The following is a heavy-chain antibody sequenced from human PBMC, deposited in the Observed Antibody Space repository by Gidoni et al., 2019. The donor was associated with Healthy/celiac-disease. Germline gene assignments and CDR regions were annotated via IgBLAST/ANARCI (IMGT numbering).Heavy chain of an antibody. CDR3: ARGRRQWLGTRGWFDP. V-gene: IGHV4-34*01. CDR1: GGSFSGYY. CDR2: INHSGST. J-gene: IGHJ5*02. Sequence: QVQLQQWGAGLLKPSETLSLTCAVYGGSFSGYYWSWIRQPPGKGLEWIGEINHSGSTNYNPSLKSRVTISVDTSKNQFSLKLSSVTAADTAVYYCARGRRQWLGTRGWFDPWGQGTLVTVSS. D-gene: IGHD6-19*01.